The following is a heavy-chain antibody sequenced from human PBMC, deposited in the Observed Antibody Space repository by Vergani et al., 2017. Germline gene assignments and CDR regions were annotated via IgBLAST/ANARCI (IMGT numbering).Heavy chain of an antibody. CDR2: IKRDGTET. V-gene: IGHV3-7*01. Sequence: EVHLEESGGGLVQPGGSLRLSCAASGFTFGDYYMAWIRLAPGKGLDWVASIKRDGTETFYVDSVKGRFTISRDNAKTTLYLQMNSLRDEDRGVNYCARISGGSAPYLHGWGQGTLDTVAS. CDR3: ARISGGSAPYLHG. J-gene: IGHJ1*01. D-gene: IGHD2-15*01. CDR1: GFTFGDYY.